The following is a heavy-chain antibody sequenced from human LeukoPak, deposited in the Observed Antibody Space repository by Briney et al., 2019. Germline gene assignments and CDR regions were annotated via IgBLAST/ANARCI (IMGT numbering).Heavy chain of an antibody. CDR1: GFTFSNAW. V-gene: IGHV3-15*01. Sequence: GGSLRLSCAASGFTFSNAWMSWVRQAPGKGLEWVGRIKSKTDGGTTDYAAPVKGRFTISRDNSKNTLYLQMNSLRAEDTAVYYCARLYPLVGAFDYWGQGTLVTVSS. CDR2: IKSKTDGGTT. D-gene: IGHD1-26*01. CDR3: ARLYPLVGAFDY. J-gene: IGHJ4*02.